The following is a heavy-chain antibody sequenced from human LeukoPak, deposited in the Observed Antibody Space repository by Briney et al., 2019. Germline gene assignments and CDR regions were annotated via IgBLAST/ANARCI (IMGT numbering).Heavy chain of an antibody. CDR1: GGSFSGYY. J-gene: IGHJ4*02. CDR3: ARGGGTYYYDSSGYYHPY. CDR2: INHSGST. D-gene: IGHD3-22*01. Sequence: SETLSHTCAVYGGSFSGYYWSWIRQPPGKGLEWIGEINHSGSTNYNPSLKSRVTISVDTSKNQFSLKLSSVTAADTAVYYCARGGGTYYYDSSGYYHPYWGQGTLVTVSS. V-gene: IGHV4-34*01.